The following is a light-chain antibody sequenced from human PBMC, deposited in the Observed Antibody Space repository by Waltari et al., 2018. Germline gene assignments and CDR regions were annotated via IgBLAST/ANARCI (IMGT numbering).Light chain of an antibody. CDR1: QSLIYTDGISY. V-gene: IGKV2-30*01. CDR2: KVS. Sequence: DVGLTQSPLSLPVTPGQSASISCRSNQSLIYTDGISYLNWFHQRPGQAPRRLIYKVSNRDSGVPDRFSGSGSGTDFTLMISSVEADDVGVYFCMQATHWPVTFGQGTRLEIK. CDR3: MQATHWPVT. J-gene: IGKJ5*01.